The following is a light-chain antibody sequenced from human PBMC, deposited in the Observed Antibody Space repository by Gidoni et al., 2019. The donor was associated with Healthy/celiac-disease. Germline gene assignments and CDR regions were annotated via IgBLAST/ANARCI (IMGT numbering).Light chain of an antibody. CDR2: DNN. J-gene: IGLJ2*01. CDR3: GTWDSSLTVV. CDR1: SSNIGNNY. V-gene: IGLV1-51*01. Sequence: QSVLTQPPSLSAAPGQKVTISCAGSSSNIGNNYVSWYQQLPGTAPKLLTYDNNKRPSGIPDRFSGSKSGTSATLGITGLQTGDEADYYCGTWDSSLTVVFGGGTKLTVL.